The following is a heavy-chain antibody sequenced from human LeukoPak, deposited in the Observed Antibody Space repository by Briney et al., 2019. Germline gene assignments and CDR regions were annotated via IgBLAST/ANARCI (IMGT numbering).Heavy chain of an antibody. CDR2: IYPGASDT. D-gene: IGHD3-22*01. CDR1: GYSFTSYW. Sequence: GESLKISCKGSGYSFTSYWIGWVRQMPGKGLEWMGIIYPGASDTRYSPSFQGQVTISADRSISTAYLQWSSLKASDTAMYYCARLIPSYDSSGYYFDYWGQGTLVTVSS. CDR3: ARLIPSYDSSGYYFDY. J-gene: IGHJ4*02. V-gene: IGHV5-51*01.